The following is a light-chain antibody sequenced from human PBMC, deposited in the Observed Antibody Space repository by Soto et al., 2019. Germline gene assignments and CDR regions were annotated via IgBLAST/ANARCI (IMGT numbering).Light chain of an antibody. Sequence: DIVMTQSPDSLAVSLGERATINCKSSQSVLYRSNNKNYLAWYQQKPGQPPKLLIYWASTRESGVPDRFSGSGSGRDFTLTSSSLQAEDVAVYYCQPYYSNPTCGTVTKVDIK. CDR1: QSVLYRSNNKNY. V-gene: IGKV4-1*01. J-gene: IGKJ1*01. CDR3: QPYYSNPT. CDR2: WAS.